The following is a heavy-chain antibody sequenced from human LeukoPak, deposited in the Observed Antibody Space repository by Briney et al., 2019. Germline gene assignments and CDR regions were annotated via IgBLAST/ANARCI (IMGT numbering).Heavy chain of an antibody. CDR3: ATGPVYGQLDY. Sequence: ASVKVSCKASGYTFTGYYMHWVRQAPGQGLEWMGIINPSGGSTSYAQKFQGRVTMTEDTSTDTAYMELSSLRSEDTAVYYCATGPVYGQLDYWGQGTLVTVSS. J-gene: IGHJ4*02. CDR1: GYTFTGYY. D-gene: IGHD2/OR15-2a*01. V-gene: IGHV1-46*01. CDR2: INPSGGST.